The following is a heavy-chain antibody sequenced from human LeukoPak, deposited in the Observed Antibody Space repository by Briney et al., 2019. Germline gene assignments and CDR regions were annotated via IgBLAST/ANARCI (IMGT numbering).Heavy chain of an antibody. D-gene: IGHD3-10*01. CDR1: GFTDNTNH. Sequence: TGGSLRLSCAASGFTDNTNHMSWVRQAPGKGLEWVSIINNGDTTYYADSVKGRFTISRDNSKNTLYLQMNSLRAEDTAVYYCAKGRGAFDIWGQGTMVTVSS. CDR2: INNGDTT. V-gene: IGHV3-66*02. CDR3: AKGRGAFDI. J-gene: IGHJ3*02.